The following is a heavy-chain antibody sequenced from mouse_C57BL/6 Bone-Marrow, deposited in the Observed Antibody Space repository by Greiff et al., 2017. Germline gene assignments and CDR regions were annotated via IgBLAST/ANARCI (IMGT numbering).Heavy chain of an antibody. D-gene: IGHD1-2*01. V-gene: IGHV5-17*01. CDR1: GFTLSDYG. Sequence: EVKLMESGGGLVKPGGSLKLSCASSGFTLSDYGMHWVRQAPEKGLELVAYLSSGSSTIYYADTVKGRFTNSSDNAKNTLFLQMTSLRSADTAMYYCARSKASLRRGLAYWGQGTLVTVSA. J-gene: IGHJ3*01. CDR2: LSSGSSTI. CDR3: ARSKASLRRGLAY.